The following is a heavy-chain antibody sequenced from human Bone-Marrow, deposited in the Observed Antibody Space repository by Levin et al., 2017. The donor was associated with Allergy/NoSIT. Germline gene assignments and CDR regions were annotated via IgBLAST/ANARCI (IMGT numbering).Heavy chain of an antibody. CDR3: AKARAVGATTTTDWTFDY. Sequence: GESLKISCAASGFTFSSYAMSWVRQAPGMGLEWVSAISGSGGSTHYADSVKGRFTISRDNSKNTLYLQMNSLRAEDTAVYYCAKARAVGATTTTDWTFDYWGQGTLVTVSS. D-gene: IGHD1-26*01. V-gene: IGHV3-23*01. CDR1: GFTFSSYA. J-gene: IGHJ4*02. CDR2: ISGSGGST.